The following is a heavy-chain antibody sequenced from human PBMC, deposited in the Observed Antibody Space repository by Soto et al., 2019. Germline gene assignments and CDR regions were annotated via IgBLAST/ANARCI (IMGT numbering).Heavy chain of an antibody. Sequence: GGSLRLSCAASGFTFSSYAMSWVRQAPGKGLDWVSAISGRGGSTYYADSVKGRFTISRDNSKNTLYLQMNSLRAEDTAVYFCAKEVPTVTMAHGGDYWGQGTLVTVSS. CDR3: AKEVPTVTMAHGGDY. CDR1: GFTFSSYA. V-gene: IGHV3-23*01. CDR2: ISGRGGST. D-gene: IGHD4-17*01. J-gene: IGHJ4*02.